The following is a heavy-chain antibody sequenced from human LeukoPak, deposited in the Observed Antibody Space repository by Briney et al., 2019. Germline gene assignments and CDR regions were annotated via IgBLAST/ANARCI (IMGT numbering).Heavy chain of an antibody. D-gene: IGHD3-16*02. Sequence: SETLSLTCAVYGESFSGYYWSWIRQPPGKGLEWIGEINHSGSTNYNPSLKSRVTISVDTGKNQYSLEQSSVTAADTAVYYCARGGYYDYIWGSYRSDYFDYWGQGTLVTVS. J-gene: IGHJ4*02. V-gene: IGHV4-34*01. CDR3: ARGGYYDYIWGSYRSDYFDY. CDR1: GESFSGYY. CDR2: INHSGST.